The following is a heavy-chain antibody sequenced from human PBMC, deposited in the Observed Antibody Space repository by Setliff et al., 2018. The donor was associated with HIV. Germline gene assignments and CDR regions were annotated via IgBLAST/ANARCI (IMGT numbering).Heavy chain of an antibody. CDR1: GFSFTDAW. CDR3: AKGGSQLPARFYFYMDV. CDR2: IWHDGSNE. V-gene: IGHV3-30*02. J-gene: IGHJ6*03. Sequence: PGGFLRLSCAASGFSFTDAWMSWVRQAPGQGLEWVAVIWHDGSNEFHADSVKGRFTISRDNSKNTLYLQMNSLRADDTAVYYCAKGGSQLPARFYFYMDVWGKGTTVTVSS. D-gene: IGHD2-2*01.